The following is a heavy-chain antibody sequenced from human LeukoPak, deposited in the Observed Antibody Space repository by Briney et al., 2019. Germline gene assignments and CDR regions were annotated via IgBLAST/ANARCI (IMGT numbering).Heavy chain of an antibody. CDR2: ISYDGNIK. CDR1: GFTLSSHA. CDR3: ARAHLSSSSTDYMDV. Sequence: GGSLRLSCAASGFTLSSHAIHWVRQAPGKGLEWVALISYDGNIKYYADSVKGRFTISRDNSKNTLSLQMNSLRPEDTAVYYCARAHLSSSSTDYMDVWGKGTTVTVSS. J-gene: IGHJ6*03. D-gene: IGHD6-6*01. V-gene: IGHV3-30*04.